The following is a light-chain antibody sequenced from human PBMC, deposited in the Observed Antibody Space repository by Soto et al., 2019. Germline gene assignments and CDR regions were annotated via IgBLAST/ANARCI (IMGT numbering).Light chain of an antibody. CDR3: QESYSTLSIT. CDR1: ESISRH. CDR2: AAS. J-gene: IGKJ5*01. Sequence: DLQMTQSPSSLSASVGDRVTITCRASESISRHLNWYQQKPGNAPKLLIYAASSLQNGVPSRFSGSGSGTDFTPTISNLQPGDFATYYCQESYSTLSITFGQGTRLETK. V-gene: IGKV1-39*01.